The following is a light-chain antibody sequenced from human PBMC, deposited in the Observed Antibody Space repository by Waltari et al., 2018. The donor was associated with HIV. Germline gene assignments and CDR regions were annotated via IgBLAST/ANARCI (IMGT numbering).Light chain of an antibody. CDR1: NIGDKT. V-gene: IGLV3-21*02. J-gene: IGLJ2*01. Sequence: SFVLTQPPSVSVAPGPTARIPCGGNNIGDKTVHWYPQKPGQAPLLVVYDDSDRPSGIPERFSGSNSWNTATLTISRVEAGDEADYYCQVWDASSDHLVIFGGGTKLTVL. CDR2: DDS. CDR3: QVWDASSDHLVI.